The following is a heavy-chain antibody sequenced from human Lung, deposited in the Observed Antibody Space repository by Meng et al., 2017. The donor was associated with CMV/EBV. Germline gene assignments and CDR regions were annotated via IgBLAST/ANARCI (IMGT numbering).Heavy chain of an antibody. Sequence: QVQLVQSGAEVKKPGTSVKLSCKTSGYTFNDYWIHWVRQAPGQGLEWMGRIKPSTGDTSYAQKFRGRLTVTRDTPISTVYMEVNSLTSDDTAVYYCTREGFDYWGQGALVTVSS. V-gene: IGHV1-2*06. CDR3: TREGFDY. CDR2: IKPSTGDT. CDR1: GYTFNDYW. J-gene: IGHJ4*02.